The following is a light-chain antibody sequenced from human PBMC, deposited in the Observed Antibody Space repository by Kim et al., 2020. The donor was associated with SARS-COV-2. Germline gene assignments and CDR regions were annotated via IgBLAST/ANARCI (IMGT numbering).Light chain of an antibody. CDR2: AAS. J-gene: IGKJ4*01. V-gene: IGKV1-8*01. Sequence: ASTGDRVTSTCRASQGISSYLAWYQQKPGTAPKFLISAASTLHSGVPSRFSGSGSGTDFTLTISGLQSEDFATYYCQQYYTYPLTFGGGTKVDIK. CDR3: QQYYTYPLT. CDR1: QGISSY.